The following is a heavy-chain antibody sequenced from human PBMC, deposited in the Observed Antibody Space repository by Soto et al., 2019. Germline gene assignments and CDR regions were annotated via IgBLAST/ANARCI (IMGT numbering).Heavy chain of an antibody. CDR3: AKVRPLRDCTSTSCLGAFDI. CDR2: ITASADTT. D-gene: IGHD2-2*01. J-gene: IGHJ3*02. V-gene: IGHV3-23*01. Sequence: WIIKTPRKGLEWVSAITASADTTYYADSVKGRFTISRDNSKNTLYLRMNSLRAEDTAVYYCAKVRPLRDCTSTSCLGAFDIWGQGTMVTVSS.